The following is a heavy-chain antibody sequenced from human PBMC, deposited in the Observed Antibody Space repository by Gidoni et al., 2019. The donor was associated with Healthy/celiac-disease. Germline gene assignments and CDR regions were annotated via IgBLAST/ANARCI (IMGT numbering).Heavy chain of an antibody. CDR3: ARTVGVLRYFDWFTTGDAFDI. Sequence: QVQLPESGPGLVKPSGTLSLTCAVSGGSISSSNCWSWVRQPPGQGLEWIGEIYHSGSTNYNPSLKSRVTISVDKSKNHFSLKLSSVTAADTAVYYCARTVGVLRYFDWFTTGDAFDIWGQGTMVTVSS. D-gene: IGHD3-9*01. J-gene: IGHJ3*02. CDR1: GGSISSSNC. CDR2: IYHSGST. V-gene: IGHV4-4*02.